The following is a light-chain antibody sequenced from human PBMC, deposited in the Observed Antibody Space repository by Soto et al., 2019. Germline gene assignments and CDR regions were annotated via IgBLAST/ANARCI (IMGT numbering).Light chain of an antibody. J-gene: IGLJ1*01. Sequence: QSGLGHPAAVSWSPGQSITISCTGTSSDVGGYNYVSWYQQHPGKAPKLMIYEVSNRPSGVSNRFSGSKSGNTASLTISGLQAEDDADYYCSSYTSSSTTHVFGTGTKVTVL. CDR2: EVS. CDR3: SSYTSSSTTHV. V-gene: IGLV2-14*01. CDR1: SSDVGGYNY.